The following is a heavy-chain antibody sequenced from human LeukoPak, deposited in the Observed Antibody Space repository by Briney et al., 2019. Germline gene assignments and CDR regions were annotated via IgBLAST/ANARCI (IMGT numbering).Heavy chain of an antibody. D-gene: IGHD2-2*01. CDR1: GFTFRNYE. J-gene: IGHJ4*02. CDR3: GRGKSPAAVDD. CDR2: INGDGSNV. V-gene: IGHV3-74*01. Sequence: PGGSLRLSCAASGFTFRNYEMNWVRQAPGKGLVWVSHINGDGSNVNYADSVKGRFTISRDNAKNTLYLQMNSLRVEDTALYYCGRGKSPAAVDDWGQGTLVTVPS.